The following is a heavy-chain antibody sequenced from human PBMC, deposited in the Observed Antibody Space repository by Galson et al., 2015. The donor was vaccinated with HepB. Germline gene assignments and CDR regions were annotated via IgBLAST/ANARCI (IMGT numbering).Heavy chain of an antibody. CDR2: ISGSGGNT. CDR3: AKFYGADLLWFGELWE. D-gene: IGHD3-10*01. CDR1: GFTFSSYG. Sequence: SLRLSCAASGFTFSSYGMSWVRQAPGKGLEWVSSISGSGGNTYYADSVKGRFTISRDNSKNTLYLQMNSLRAEDTAVYYCAKFYGADLLWFGELWEWGQGTLVTVSS. V-gene: IGHV3-23*01. J-gene: IGHJ4*02.